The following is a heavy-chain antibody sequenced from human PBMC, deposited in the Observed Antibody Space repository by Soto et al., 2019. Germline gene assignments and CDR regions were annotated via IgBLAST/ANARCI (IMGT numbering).Heavy chain of an antibody. V-gene: IGHV4-31*02. CDR1: GGCISSGGYY. J-gene: IGHJ5*01. CDR2: IFYSGTT. D-gene: IGHD4-4*01. CDR3: ARERQPYINPQGVWFGS. Sequence: PSETLSLTCTVSGGCISSGGYYWSWIRQYPGKGLEWIGNIFYSGTTSYNPSLKSRVAISIDTSKSQFSLKLSSVTAADTAVYYCARERQPYINPQGVWFGSWGQGTLVTVST.